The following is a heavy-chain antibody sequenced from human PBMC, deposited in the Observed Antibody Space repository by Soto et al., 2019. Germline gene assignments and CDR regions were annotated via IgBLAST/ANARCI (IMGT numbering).Heavy chain of an antibody. D-gene: IGHD6-19*01. CDR1: GFTFSSYG. J-gene: IGHJ6*02. Sequence: QVQLVESGGGVVQPGRSLRLSCAASGFTFSSYGMHWVRQAPGKGLEWVAVISYDGSNKYYADSVKGRFTISRDNSKNPMYLQQNHLRAEDTAVYYCEKGIAVAGPLVKPYAPYYYGMDVWGPGTTVTVSS. V-gene: IGHV3-30*18. CDR2: ISYDGSNK. CDR3: EKGIAVAGPLVKPYAPYYYGMDV.